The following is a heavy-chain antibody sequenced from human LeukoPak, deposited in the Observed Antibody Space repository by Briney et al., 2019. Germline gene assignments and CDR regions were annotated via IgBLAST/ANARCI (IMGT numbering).Heavy chain of an antibody. Sequence: GGSLRLSCAASGFTFSSYWMSWVRQAPGKGLEWVANIKQDGSEKYYVDSVKGRFTISRDNAKNSLYLQMNSLRAEDTAVYYCARDVGDFWSGYYTWGQGTLVTVSS. CDR2: IKQDGSEK. V-gene: IGHV3-7*01. CDR3: ARDVGDFWSGYYT. J-gene: IGHJ4*02. D-gene: IGHD3-3*01. CDR1: GFTFSSYW.